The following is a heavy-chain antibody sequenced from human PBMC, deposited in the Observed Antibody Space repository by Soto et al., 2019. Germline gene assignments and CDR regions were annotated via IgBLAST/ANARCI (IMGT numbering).Heavy chain of an antibody. CDR2: IRYDENNK. CDR1: GFTFRNYG. CDR3: ARDSVWTFDY. D-gene: IGHD2-21*01. Sequence: QVQLVESGGGVVQPGTSLRLSCAASGFTFRNYGMHWVRQAPGKGLEWVAIIRYDENNKYYADSVKGRFTISRDNSKNTLYLQMNSLRAKDTAVYYCARDSVWTFDYWGQGTLVTVSS. J-gene: IGHJ4*02. V-gene: IGHV3-33*01.